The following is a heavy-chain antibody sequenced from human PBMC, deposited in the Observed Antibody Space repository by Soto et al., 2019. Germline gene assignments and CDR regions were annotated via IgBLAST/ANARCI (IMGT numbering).Heavy chain of an antibody. CDR2: ISAYSGKT. V-gene: IGHV1-18*01. CDR1: GDTITSCS. J-gene: IGHJ5*02. CDR3: ARGGIVVVPAAPNWFDP. D-gene: IGHD2-2*01. Sequence: ASVKLRCKDPGDTITSCSIYWAPQTPGQGLEWMGCISAYSGKTTYAQNLQDRVTMTADRATGTAYLDLRSLRADDTGVYYCARGGIVVVPAAPNWFDPWGQGT.